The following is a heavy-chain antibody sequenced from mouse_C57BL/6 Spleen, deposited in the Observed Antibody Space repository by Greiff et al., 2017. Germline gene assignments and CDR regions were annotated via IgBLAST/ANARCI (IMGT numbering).Heavy chain of an antibody. CDR2: IYPGDGDT. Sequence: VQLQESGAELVKPGASVKISCKASGYAFSSYWMNWVQQRPGKGLEWIGQIYPGDGDTNYNGKFKGKATLTADKSSSTAYMQLSSLTSAVSAVYFCAKANWTFDYWGQGTTLTVSS. D-gene: IGHD4-1*01. CDR1: GYAFSSYW. V-gene: IGHV1-80*01. J-gene: IGHJ2*01. CDR3: AKANWTFDY.